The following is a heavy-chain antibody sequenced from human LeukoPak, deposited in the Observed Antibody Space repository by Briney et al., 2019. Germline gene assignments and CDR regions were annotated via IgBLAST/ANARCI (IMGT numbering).Heavy chain of an antibody. D-gene: IGHD6-13*01. V-gene: IGHV3-48*01. CDR3: ARGSQQLAFDY. CDR2: IISNSSTI. CDR1: GFTFSSYN. Sequence: GGSLRLSCAGSGFTFSSYNMNWVRQAPGKGLQWVSYIISNSSTIYYADSVKGRFTISRDNAKNSLYLQMNSLRAEDTAVYYGARGSQQLAFDYWGQGTMVTVSS. J-gene: IGHJ4*02.